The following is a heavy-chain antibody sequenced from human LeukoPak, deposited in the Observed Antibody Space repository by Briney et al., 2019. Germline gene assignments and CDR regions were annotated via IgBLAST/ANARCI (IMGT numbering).Heavy chain of an antibody. J-gene: IGHJ4*02. D-gene: IGHD1-26*01. V-gene: IGHV7-4-1*02. CDR2: INTNTRNP. Sequence: GASVKVSCKASGYTFTTYAVNWVRQAPGQGLEWMGWINTNTRNPTYAQGFTGRFVFSLDTFVSTAYLQISSLKAEDTAVYYCARGFGGRGSYEYFDYWGQGTLVTVSS. CDR1: GYTFTTYA. CDR3: ARGFGGRGSYEYFDY.